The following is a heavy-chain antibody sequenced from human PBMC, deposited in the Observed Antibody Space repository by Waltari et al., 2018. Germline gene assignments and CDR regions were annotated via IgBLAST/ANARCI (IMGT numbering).Heavy chain of an antibody. CDR2: IRYDGSNK. J-gene: IGHJ5*02. CDR3: AKRAMVRGVIIRNNWFDP. CDR1: GFTFSSYG. Sequence: QVQLVESGGGVVQPGGSLRLSCAASGFTFSSYGMPWVRQAHGTGLEWVAFIRYDGSNKYYADSVKGRFTISRDNSKNTLYLQMNSLRAEDTAVYYCAKRAMVRGVIIRNNWFDPWGQGTLVTVSS. D-gene: IGHD3-10*01. V-gene: IGHV3-30*02.